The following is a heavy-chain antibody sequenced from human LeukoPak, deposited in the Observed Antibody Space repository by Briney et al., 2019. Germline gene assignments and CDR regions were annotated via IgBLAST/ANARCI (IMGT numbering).Heavy chain of an antibody. D-gene: IGHD4-17*01. CDR3: ARDMTTVTTGAQNYYYYGMDV. CDR1: GFTFSSYG. Sequence: GGSLRLSCAASGFTFSSYGTHWVRQAPGKGLEWVAVIWYDGSNKYYADSVKGRFTISRDNSKNTLYLQMNSLRAEDTAVYYCARDMTTVTTGAQNYYYYGMDVWGQGTTVTVSS. J-gene: IGHJ6*02. V-gene: IGHV3-33*01. CDR2: IWYDGSNK.